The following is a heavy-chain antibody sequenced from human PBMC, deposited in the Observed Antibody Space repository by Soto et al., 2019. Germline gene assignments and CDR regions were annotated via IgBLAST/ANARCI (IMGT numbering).Heavy chain of an antibody. V-gene: IGHV3-64D*08. CDR2: ISSNGGSI. CDR3: VKDPRRYDFWSGYFGWFDP. CDR1: GFTFSDYY. J-gene: IGHJ5*02. D-gene: IGHD3-3*01. Sequence: GGSLRLSCAASGFTFSDYYMSWIRQAPGKGLDYVSDISSNGGSIYYADSVKGRFTISRDNSKNTLYLQMSSLRAEDTAVYYCVKDPRRYDFWSGYFGWFDPWGQGTLVTVSS.